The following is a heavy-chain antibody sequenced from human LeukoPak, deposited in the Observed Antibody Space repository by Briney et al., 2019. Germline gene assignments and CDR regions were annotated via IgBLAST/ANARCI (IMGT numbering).Heavy chain of an antibody. CDR1: GGSISSYY. D-gene: IGHD6-19*01. J-gene: IGHJ6*03. CDR2: IYYSGST. Sequence: PSETLSLTCTVSGGSISSYYWSWIRQPPGKGLEWIGYIYYSGSTNYNPSLKSRVTISVDTSKNQLSLKLSSVTSADTAVYYCARSSSGWYFSYYYYHMDVWGKGTTVTVSS. CDR3: ARSSSGWYFSYYYYHMDV. V-gene: IGHV4-59*01.